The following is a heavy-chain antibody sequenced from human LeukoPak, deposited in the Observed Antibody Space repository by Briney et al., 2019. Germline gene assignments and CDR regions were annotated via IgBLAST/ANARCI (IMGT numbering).Heavy chain of an antibody. CDR2: IYPGDSDT. J-gene: IGHJ4*02. V-gene: IGHV5-51*01. D-gene: IGHD6-19*01. CDR3: ARQIADSSGPIDY. Sequence: PGGSLRLSCKGSGYTFANYWIAWVRQMPGNGLEWMGIIYPGDSDTGYSPSFQGQVTISADKSINTAYLQWSSLKASDTAMYYCARQIADSSGPIDYWGQGALVTVSS. CDR1: GYTFANYW.